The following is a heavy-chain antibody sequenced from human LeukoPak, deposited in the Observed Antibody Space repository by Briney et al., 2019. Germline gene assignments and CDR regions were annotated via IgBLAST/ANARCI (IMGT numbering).Heavy chain of an antibody. CDR3: ASSPVGYCSGGSCSTYLAS. J-gene: IGHJ4*02. Sequence: SETLSLTCSVSGGSISSHYWTWIRQPPRKGLEWIGHIFYSASPIYNPSLKSRVTISLDTSKNQFSLRLNSVTAEDTAVYFCASSPVGYCSGGSCSTYLASWGQGTLVTVSS. D-gene: IGHD2-15*01. CDR1: GGSISSHY. V-gene: IGHV4-59*11. CDR2: IFYSASP.